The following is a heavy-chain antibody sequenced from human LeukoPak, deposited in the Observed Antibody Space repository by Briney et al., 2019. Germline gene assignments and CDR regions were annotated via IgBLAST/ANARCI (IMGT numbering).Heavy chain of an antibody. CDR1: GFTFSSYS. V-gene: IGHV3-23*01. Sequence: GGSLRLSCAASGFTFSSYSISWVRQAPGKGLHWVSLISGAGNTYYAASVKGRFTISRDNSKTTLYLQMNSLRAEDTAVYYCAKESRHCGGDCFSLLDCWGQGTLVTVSS. CDR3: AKESRHCGGDCFSLLDC. D-gene: IGHD2-21*02. J-gene: IGHJ4*02. CDR2: ISGAGNT.